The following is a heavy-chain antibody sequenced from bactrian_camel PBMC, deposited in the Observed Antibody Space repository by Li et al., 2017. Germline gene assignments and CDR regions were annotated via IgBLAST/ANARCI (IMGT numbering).Heavy chain of an antibody. V-gene: IGHV3S53*01. Sequence: HVQLVESGGGTVQVGGSLKLSCSAPGYVFSRCGMGWYRQSPGKQREWVSSLQPSGTTTYADSVKGRFTISKDNAGNSLFLHMTNLKPEDTAMYYCAADRWLWRASFVLSDYSLWGQGTQVTVS. CDR1: GYVFSRCG. D-gene: IGHD1*01. J-gene: IGHJ4*01. CDR3: AADRWLWRASFVLSDYSL. CDR2: LQPSGTT.